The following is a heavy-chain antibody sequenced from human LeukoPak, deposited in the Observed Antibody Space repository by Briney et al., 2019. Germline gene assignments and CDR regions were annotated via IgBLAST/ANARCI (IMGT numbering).Heavy chain of an antibody. D-gene: IGHD6-13*01. CDR2: TSGSGGST. CDR1: GFTFSSYA. Sequence: PGGSPRLSFAASGFTFSSYAMSWVRQAPGKGLEWVSATSGSGGSTYYADSVKGRFTISRDNSKNTLYLQMNSLRAEDTAVYYCAKVSSPGIAAAGEGYWGQGTLVTVSS. J-gene: IGHJ4*02. V-gene: IGHV3-23*01. CDR3: AKVSSPGIAAAGEGY.